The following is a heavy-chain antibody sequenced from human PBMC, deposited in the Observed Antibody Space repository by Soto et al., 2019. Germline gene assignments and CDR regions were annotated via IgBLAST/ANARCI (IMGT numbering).Heavy chain of an antibody. J-gene: IGHJ4*02. CDR2: INPRADST. V-gene: IGHV1-46*01. CDR3: AGEYGGSRVFDY. Sequence: QVQLVQSGAEVNKPGASVKVSCKTSGYTFTNYFIHWVRQAPGQGLEWMGIINPRADSTNYAQKFQGRVTVTRDTATSTVYMELRSLRSEDTAVYFCAGEYGGSRVFDYWGQGTLVTVSS. D-gene: IGHD1-26*01. CDR1: GYTFTNYF.